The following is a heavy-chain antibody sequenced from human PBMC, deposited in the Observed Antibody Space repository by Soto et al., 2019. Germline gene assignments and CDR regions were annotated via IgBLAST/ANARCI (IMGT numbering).Heavy chain of an antibody. CDR3: AKDPDSLVVVTAYDY. CDR1: GFTFSSYA. D-gene: IGHD2-21*02. V-gene: IGHV3-23*01. CDR2: ISGSGGST. J-gene: IGHJ4*02. Sequence: EVQLLESGGGLVQPGGSLRLSCAASGFTFSSYAMSWVRQAPGKGLEWVSAISGSGGSTYYADSVKGRFTISRDNSKNTLYRQMNSLRAEDTAVYYCAKDPDSLVVVTAYDYWGQGTLVTVSS.